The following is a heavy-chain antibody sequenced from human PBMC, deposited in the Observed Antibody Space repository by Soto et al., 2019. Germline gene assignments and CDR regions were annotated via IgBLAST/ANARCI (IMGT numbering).Heavy chain of an antibody. CDR1: GFTLSTYA. CDR2: LSSNGRST. D-gene: IGHD2-15*01. V-gene: IGHV3-64D*06. CDR3: VKVLFTGYGMDV. J-gene: IGHJ6*04. Sequence: PGGSLRLSCVASGFTLSTYAMRWVRQAPGKGLEYVSALSSNGRSTYYADSVKGRFTISRDNSKNKLYLHMSSLRAEDTALYYCVKVLFTGYGMDVWGKGTSVTVSS.